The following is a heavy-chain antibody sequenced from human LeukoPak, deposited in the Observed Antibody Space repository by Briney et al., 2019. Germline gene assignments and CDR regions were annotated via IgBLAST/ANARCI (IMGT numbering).Heavy chain of an antibody. V-gene: IGHV3-7*01. CDR1: GFTFSSYW. CDR3: ARYSGYYYDAFDI. CDR2: IKQDGSEK. Sequence: GGSLRLSCAASGFTFSSYWMSWVRQAPGKGLEWVANIKQDGSEKYYVDSVKGRFTISRDNAKNSLYLQMNSLRAEDTDVYYCARYSGYYYDAFDIWGQGTMVTVSS. D-gene: IGHD3-22*01. J-gene: IGHJ3*02.